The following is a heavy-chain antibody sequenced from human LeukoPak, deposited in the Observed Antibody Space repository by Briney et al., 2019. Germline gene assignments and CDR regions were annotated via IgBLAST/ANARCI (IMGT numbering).Heavy chain of an antibody. J-gene: IGHJ4*02. V-gene: IGHV4-4*07. CDR3: ARGVYYDFWSGYTQSVYYFDY. Sequence: SETLSLTCTVSGGPISSYYWSWIRQPAGKGLEWIGRIYTSGSTNYNPSLKSRVTMSVDTSKNQFSLKLSSVTAADTAVYYCARGVYYDFWSGYTQSVYYFDYWGQGTLVTVSS. CDR1: GGPISSYY. CDR2: IYTSGST. D-gene: IGHD3-3*01.